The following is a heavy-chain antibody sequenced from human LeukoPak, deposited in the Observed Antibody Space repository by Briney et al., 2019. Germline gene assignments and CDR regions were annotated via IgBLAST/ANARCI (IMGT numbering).Heavy chain of an antibody. V-gene: IGHV1-3*01. CDR3: ARDGGYCSSTSCPPNWFDP. J-gene: IGHJ5*02. CDR1: GYTFTSYA. CDR2: INAGNGNT. Sequence: ASVKVSCKASGYTFTSYAMHWVRQAPGQRLEWMGWINAGNGNTKYSQKFQGRVTITRDTSASTAYMELSSLRSEDTAVYYCARDGGYCSSTSCPPNWFDPWGQGTLVTVSS. D-gene: IGHD2-2*01.